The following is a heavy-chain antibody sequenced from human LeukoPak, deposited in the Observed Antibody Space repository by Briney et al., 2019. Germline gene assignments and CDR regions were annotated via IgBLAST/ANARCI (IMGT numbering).Heavy chain of an antibody. CDR3: ARDKLRATAMGHMGGFWFDP. J-gene: IGHJ5*02. CDR2: IYHSGST. V-gene: IGHV4-4*02. CDR1: GGSISSSNW. Sequence: SGTLSLTCAVSGGSISSSNWWSWVRQPPGKGLEWIGEIYHSGSTNYNPSLKSRVTISVDKSKNQFSLKLSSVTAADTAVYYCARDKLRATAMGHMGGFWFDPWGQGTLVTVSS. D-gene: IGHD5-18*01.